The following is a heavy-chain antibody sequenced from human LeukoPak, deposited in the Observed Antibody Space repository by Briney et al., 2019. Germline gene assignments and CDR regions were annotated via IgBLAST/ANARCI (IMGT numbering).Heavy chain of an antibody. CDR3: ARRVVGEAKYYGMDV. Sequence: ASVKVSCKASGYTFTGYYMHWVRQAPGQGLEWMGIINPSGGSTSYAQKFQGRVTMTRDTSTSTVYMELSSLRSEDTAVYYCARRVVGEAKYYGMDVWGQGTTVTVSS. V-gene: IGHV1-46*01. J-gene: IGHJ6*02. CDR2: INPSGGST. CDR1: GYTFTGYY. D-gene: IGHD3-10*01.